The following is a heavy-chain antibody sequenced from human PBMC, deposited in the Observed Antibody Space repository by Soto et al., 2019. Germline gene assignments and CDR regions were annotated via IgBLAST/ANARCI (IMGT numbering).Heavy chain of an antibody. D-gene: IGHD2-21*01. V-gene: IGHV3-11*06. CDR1: GFSFGDSY. Sequence: QVQLVESGGGLVKPGGSLRLACAASGFSFGDSYMSWVRQAPGKGLEWLSYISGGSSYTNYADSVKGRFTISRDNAKRSLYLEMNRLRADDTAVYYCAKTIVAASGYYFDHWGQGNWVTVSS. CDR3: AKTIVAASGYYFDH. CDR2: ISGGSSYT. J-gene: IGHJ4*02.